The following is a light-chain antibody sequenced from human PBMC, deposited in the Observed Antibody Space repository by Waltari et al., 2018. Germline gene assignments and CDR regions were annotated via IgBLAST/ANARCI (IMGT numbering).Light chain of an antibody. Sequence: QSALTQHPSASGSPGQSVPISCTGTTSDVGGYNSVSWYQPHPGQAPKLMIYEVTQRPSGVPDRFSGSKSGNTASLTVSGLQAEDEADYYCSSYASHNNLVFGGGTKLTVL. CDR2: EVT. CDR1: TSDVGGYNS. J-gene: IGLJ2*01. V-gene: IGLV2-8*01. CDR3: SSYASHNNLV.